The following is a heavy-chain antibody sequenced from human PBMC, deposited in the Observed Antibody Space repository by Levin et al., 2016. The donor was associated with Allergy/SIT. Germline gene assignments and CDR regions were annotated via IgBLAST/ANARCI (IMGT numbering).Heavy chain of an antibody. J-gene: IGHJ3*02. Sequence: GGSLRLSCAASGFTFSNYWMHWVRQAPGKGLVWVSRINSDGSSTNYADSVKGRFTISRDNAKNTLYLQMNSLRVEDTAVYYCVRGDVGGAFDIWGQGTMVTVSA. V-gene: IGHV3-74*01. CDR2: INSDGSST. CDR3: VRGDVGGAFDI. CDR1: GFTFSNYW. D-gene: IGHD2-21*01.